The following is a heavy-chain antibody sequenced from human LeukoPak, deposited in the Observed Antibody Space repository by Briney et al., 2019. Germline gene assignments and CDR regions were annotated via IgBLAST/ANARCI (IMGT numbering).Heavy chain of an antibody. Sequence: ASVKVSCKASGYTFTSYDINWVRQATGQGLEWMGWMNPNRGNTGYAQKFQGRVTMTRNTSISTAYMELSSLRSEDTAVYYCARGGGSSWYWGYYYYGMDVWGQGTTVTVSS. D-gene: IGHD6-13*01. J-gene: IGHJ6*02. CDR2: MNPNRGNT. CDR1: GYTFTSYD. CDR3: ARGGGSSWYWGYYYYGMDV. V-gene: IGHV1-8*01.